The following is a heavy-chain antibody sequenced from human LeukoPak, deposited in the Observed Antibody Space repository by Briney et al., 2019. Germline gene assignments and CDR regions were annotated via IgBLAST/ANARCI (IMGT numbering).Heavy chain of an antibody. D-gene: IGHD6-13*01. CDR1: GFTVSDNY. CDR3: ARDLGVAAAA. Sequence: PGGSLRLSCAASGFTVSDNYMSWVRQAPGKGLEWVSIIYSGGSTYYADSVKGRFTISRDSSQNTVYLQMNSLRAEDTAVYYCARDLGVAAAAWGQGTLVTVSS. V-gene: IGHV3-66*01. CDR2: IYSGGST. J-gene: IGHJ5*02.